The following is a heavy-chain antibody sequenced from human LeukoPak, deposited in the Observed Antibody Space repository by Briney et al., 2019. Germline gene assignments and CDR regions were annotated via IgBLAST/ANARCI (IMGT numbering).Heavy chain of an antibody. J-gene: IGHJ4*02. D-gene: IGHD6-19*01. Sequence: SGPVLVKPTETLTLTFTVSGFSLSNARMGVSWIRQPPGKALEWLAHIFSNDEKSYSSSLKSRLPISKDTPKSQVVLTMTNIDTVGTATYDCARIPEPWLVKYYFDYWGQGTLVTVSS. CDR2: IFSNDEK. CDR1: GFSLSNARMG. CDR3: ARIPEPWLVKYYFDY. V-gene: IGHV2-26*01.